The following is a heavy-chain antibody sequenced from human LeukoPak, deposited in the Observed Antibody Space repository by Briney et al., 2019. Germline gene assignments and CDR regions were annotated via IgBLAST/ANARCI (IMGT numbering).Heavy chain of an antibody. J-gene: IGHJ5*02. CDR3: ARDSDYYGSGSALFDP. Sequence: GGSLRLSCAASGFTFSGYYMSWIRQAPGKGLEWVSYISSSSSYTNYADSVKGRFTISRDNAKNSLYLQMNSLRAEDTAVYYCARDSDYYGSGSALFDPWGQGTLVTVSS. CDR1: GFTFSGYY. V-gene: IGHV3-11*06. D-gene: IGHD3-10*01. CDR2: ISSSSSYT.